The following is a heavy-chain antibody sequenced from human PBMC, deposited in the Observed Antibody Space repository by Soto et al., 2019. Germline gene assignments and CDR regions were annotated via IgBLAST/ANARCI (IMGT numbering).Heavy chain of an antibody. D-gene: IGHD1-1*01. Sequence: QVQLQESGPGLVKPSQTLSLTCTVSGGSISSGDYYWSWIRQPPGKGLEWIGYIYYSGSTYYNPSLTSRVTISVDTSKTQFSLKLSSVTAADTAVYYCARDRRDRYGHFDYWGQGTLVTVSS. V-gene: IGHV4-30-4*01. J-gene: IGHJ4*02. CDR3: ARDRRDRYGHFDY. CDR1: GGSISSGDYY. CDR2: IYYSGST.